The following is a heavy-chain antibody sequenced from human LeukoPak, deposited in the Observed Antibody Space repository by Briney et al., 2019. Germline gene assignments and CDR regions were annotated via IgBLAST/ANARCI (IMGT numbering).Heavy chain of an antibody. D-gene: IGHD3-10*01. CDR3: ARVGSGSSYYFDY. CDR2: IYYSGST. CDR1: GGSISNYY. J-gene: IGHJ4*02. V-gene: IGHV4-59*01. Sequence: SETPSLTCTVSGGSISNYYWSWIRQPPGRGLEWIGYIYYSGSTNYNPSLKSRVTISVDTSKNQFSLKVSSVTAADTAVYYCARVGSGSSYYFDYWGQGTLVTVSS.